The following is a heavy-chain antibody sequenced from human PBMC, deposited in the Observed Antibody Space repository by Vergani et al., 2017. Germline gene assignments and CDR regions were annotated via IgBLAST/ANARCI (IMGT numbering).Heavy chain of an antibody. Sequence: VQLVESGGGLVKPGGSLRLSCAASGFTFSSYAMHWVRQAPGKGLDYVSAISSNGGRTYYADSVKGRFTISRDNSKNTLYLQMSSLRAEDTAVYYCVKGSSSWFYFDYWGQGTLVTVSS. V-gene: IGHV3-64D*06. CDR3: VKGSSSWFYFDY. J-gene: IGHJ4*02. CDR2: ISSNGGRT. D-gene: IGHD6-13*01. CDR1: GFTFSSYA.